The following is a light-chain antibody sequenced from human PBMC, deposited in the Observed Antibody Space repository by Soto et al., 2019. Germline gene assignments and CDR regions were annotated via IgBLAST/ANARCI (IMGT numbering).Light chain of an antibody. J-gene: IGLJ1*01. V-gene: IGLV2-23*02. CDR2: EVS. CDR1: SSDVGSYNF. Sequence: QSALTQPASVSGSPEQSITISCTGTSSDVGSYNFVSWYQQHPGKAPKLMIYEVSKRPSGVSNGFSGSKSGNTASLTISGLNAEDEADYYCCSYAGSYTYVFGTGTKLTVL. CDR3: CSYAGSYTYV.